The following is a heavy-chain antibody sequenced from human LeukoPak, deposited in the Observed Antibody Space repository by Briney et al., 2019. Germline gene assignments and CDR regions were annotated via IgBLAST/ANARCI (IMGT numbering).Heavy chain of an antibody. J-gene: IGHJ4*02. CDR3: ARDGYSSGWEDRLYYFDY. V-gene: IGHV7-4-1*02. CDR1: GYTFITYA. D-gene: IGHD6-19*01. CDR2: INTNTGNP. Sequence: ASVKVSCKASGYTFITYAMNWVRQAPGQGLEWMGWINTNTGNPTYAQGFTGRFVFSLDTCVSTAFLQISSLKAEDTAVYYCARDGYSSGWEDRLYYFDYWGQGTLVTVSS.